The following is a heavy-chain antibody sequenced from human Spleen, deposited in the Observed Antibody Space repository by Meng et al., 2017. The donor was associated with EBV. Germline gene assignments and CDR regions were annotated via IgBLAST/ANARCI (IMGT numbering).Heavy chain of an antibody. Sequence: QWHWQGSGPGLVKPSGTLSLTCIVSGGPITHRTLWSWVRQTPGKGLDWIGGVYHSGTPNYNPSLKSRVAISVDKSSNKFSLNLTSVTAADTAVYYCVSTAGQSTTWRYFDLWGRGTLVTVSS. V-gene: IGHV4-4*02. CDR2: VYHSGTP. CDR3: VSTAGQSTTWRYFDL. D-gene: IGHD1-1*01. CDR1: GGPITHRTL. J-gene: IGHJ4*02.